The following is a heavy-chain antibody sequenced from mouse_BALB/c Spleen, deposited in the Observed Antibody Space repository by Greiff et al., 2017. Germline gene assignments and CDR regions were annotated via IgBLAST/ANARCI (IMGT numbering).Heavy chain of an antibody. V-gene: IGHV5-17*02. D-gene: IGHD1-1*01. CDR1: GFTFSSFG. Sequence: DVKLVESGGGLVQPGGSRKLSCAASGFTFSSFGMHWVRQAPEKGLEWVAYISSGSSTIYYADTVKGRFTISRDNPKNTLFLQMTSLRSEDTAMYYCAIPSYYGSSYYAMDYWGQGTSVTVSS. CDR3: AIPSYYGSSYYAMDY. CDR2: ISSGSSTI. J-gene: IGHJ4*01.